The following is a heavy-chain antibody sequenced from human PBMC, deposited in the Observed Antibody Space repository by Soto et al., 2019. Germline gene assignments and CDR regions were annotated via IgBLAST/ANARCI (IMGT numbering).Heavy chain of an antibody. V-gene: IGHV4-61*03. CDR1: GGSVSSGSYY. CDR2: IYYSGST. J-gene: IGHJ4*02. CDR3: AGSGWCPH. Sequence: QVQLQESGPGLVKPSETLSLTCTVSGGSVSSGSYYWSWIRQPPGKGLEWIGYIYYSGSTNYNPSVKSRVFISVDPSKSHFSLKLGSVTAAERAVYYCAGSGWCPHWGQRTLVTFSS. D-gene: IGHD6-19*01.